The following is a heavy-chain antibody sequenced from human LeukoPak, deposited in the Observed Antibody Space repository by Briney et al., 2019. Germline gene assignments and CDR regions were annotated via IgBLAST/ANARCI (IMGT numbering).Heavy chain of an antibody. CDR2: FGISGTI. CDR1: GFTVNTYD. D-gene: IGHD4-17*01. J-gene: IGHJ4*02. CDR3: AGYGVYPY. Sequence: GGSLRLSCAASGFTVNTYDMHWVRQAPGEGPEWVAYFGISGTIYYADSVRGRFTISRDNAKNSLFLQMNSLRVDDTAIYYCAGYGVYPYWGQGAPVTVSS. V-gene: IGHV3-48*01.